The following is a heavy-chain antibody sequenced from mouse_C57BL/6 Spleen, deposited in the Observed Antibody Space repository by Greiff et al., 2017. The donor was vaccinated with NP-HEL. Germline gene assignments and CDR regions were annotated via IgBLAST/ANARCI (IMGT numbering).Heavy chain of an antibody. CDR2: IYIGNGYT. CDR3: ARSEGNYYGSSFDY. Sequence: VQLKESGAELVRPGSSVKMSCKTSGYTFTSYGINWVKQRPGQGLEWIGYIYIGNGYTEYNEKFKGKATLTSDTSSSTAYMQLSSLTSEDSAIYFCARSEGNYYGSSFDYWGQGTTLTVSS. J-gene: IGHJ2*01. V-gene: IGHV1-58*01. D-gene: IGHD1-1*01. CDR1: GYTFTSYG.